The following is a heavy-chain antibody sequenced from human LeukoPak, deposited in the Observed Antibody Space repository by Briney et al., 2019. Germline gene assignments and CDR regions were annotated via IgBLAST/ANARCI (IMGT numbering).Heavy chain of an antibody. D-gene: IGHD3-9*01. CDR3: ARGMYYDILTGLPNWFDP. Sequence: SETLSLTCTVSGGSISSYYWSWIRQPPGKGLEWIGYIYYSGSTNYNPSLKRRVTISVDTSKNQFSLKLTSVTAADTAVYYCARGMYYDILTGLPNWFDPWGQGTLVTVSS. V-gene: IGHV4-59*08. CDR2: IYYSGST. CDR1: GGSISSYY. J-gene: IGHJ5*02.